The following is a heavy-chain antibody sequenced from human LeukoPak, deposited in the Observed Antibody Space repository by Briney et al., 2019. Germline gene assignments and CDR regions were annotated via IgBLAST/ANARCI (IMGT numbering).Heavy chain of an antibody. CDR2: MWTSGST. CDR3: ARGPRFCSGSDCYGWFDP. D-gene: IGHD2-15*01. J-gene: IGHJ5*02. CDR1: GGSISSGDYY. V-gene: IGHV4-61*02. Sequence: SETLSLTCTVSGGSISSGDYYWSWIRQPAGKGLEWIGRMWTSGSTNYNPSLKSRVTMSVDTSKNQFSLKLSSVTAADTAVYYCARGPRFCSGSDCYGWFDPWGQGTLVTVSS.